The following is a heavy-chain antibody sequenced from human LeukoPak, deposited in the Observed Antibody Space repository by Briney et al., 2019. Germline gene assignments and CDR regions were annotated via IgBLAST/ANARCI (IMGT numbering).Heavy chain of an antibody. CDR3: TTVFDWLLRPSY. V-gene: IGHV3-15*01. Sequence: PGGSLRLSCAASGFTVRDFWMAWFRQAPGKGLEWVGRIISKTDGGTTDYAAPVKGRFTISRDDSKNTLYLQMNSLKTEDTAVYYCTTVFDWLLRPSYWGQGTLVTVFS. CDR2: IISKTDGGTT. CDR1: GFTVRDFW. J-gene: IGHJ4*02. D-gene: IGHD3-9*01.